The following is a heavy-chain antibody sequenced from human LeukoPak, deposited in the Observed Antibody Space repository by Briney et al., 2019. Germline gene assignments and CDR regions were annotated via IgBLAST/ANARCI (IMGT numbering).Heavy chain of an antibody. V-gene: IGHV4-59*01. Sequence: SETLSLTCSVSGGSLSSYYWSWIRQPPGKVLEWIGYIYYSGSTNFNPSLKSRVTISVDTSKNQFSLKMSSVTAADTAVYFCARGGPPGYYYDYCMDVWGKGTTVTISS. J-gene: IGHJ6*03. CDR1: GGSLSSYY. CDR3: ARGGPPGYYYDYCMDV. CDR2: IYYSGST.